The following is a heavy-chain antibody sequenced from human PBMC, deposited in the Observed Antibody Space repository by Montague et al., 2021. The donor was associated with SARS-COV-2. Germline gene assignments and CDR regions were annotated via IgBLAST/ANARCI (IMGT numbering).Heavy chain of an antibody. D-gene: IGHD2-21*02. V-gene: IGHV4-34*01. CDR1: GGSFNSYY. Sequence: SETLSLTCAVYGGSFNSYYWSWIRQPPGKGLEWIGEINHSGSTNYNPSLKSRVTLSVDTSKNQFSLKLSSVTAADTAVYYCARGSMVTHYWGQGTLVTVSS. J-gene: IGHJ4*02. CDR2: INHSGST. CDR3: ARGSMVTHY.